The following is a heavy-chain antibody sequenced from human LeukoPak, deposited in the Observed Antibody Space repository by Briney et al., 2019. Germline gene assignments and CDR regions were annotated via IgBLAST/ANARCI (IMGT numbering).Heavy chain of an antibody. J-gene: IGHJ6*02. CDR3: ARAFPRSGWYSSYYYYYGMDV. CDR1: GGSFSGYY. V-gene: IGHV4-34*01. CDR2: INHSGST. Sequence: SETLSLTCAVYGGSFSGYYWSWIRQPPGKGLEWIGEINHSGSTNYNPSLKSRVTISVDTSKNQFSLKLSSVTAADTAVYYCARAFPRSGWYSSYYYYYGMDVWGQGTTVTVSS. D-gene: IGHD6-19*01.